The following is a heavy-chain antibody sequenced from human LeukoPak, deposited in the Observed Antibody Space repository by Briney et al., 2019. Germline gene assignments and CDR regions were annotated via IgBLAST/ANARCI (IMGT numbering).Heavy chain of an antibody. CDR2: ISAYNGNT. CDR1: GYTFTSYG. V-gene: IGHV1-18*01. Sequence: ASVKVSCKASGYTFTSYGISWVRQAPGQGLEWMGWISAYNGNTNYAQKLQGRVTMTTDTSTSTAYMELRSLRSDDTAVYYCARETCSSTSCYAIDDYGMDVWGQGTTVIVSS. J-gene: IGHJ6*02. D-gene: IGHD2-2*01. CDR3: ARETCSSTSCYAIDDYGMDV.